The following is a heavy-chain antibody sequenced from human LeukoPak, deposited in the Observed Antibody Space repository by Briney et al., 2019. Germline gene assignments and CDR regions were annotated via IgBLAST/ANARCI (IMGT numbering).Heavy chain of an antibody. Sequence: GGSLRLSCAASGFTFSSYAMSWVRQAPGKGLEWVSGISGSGGITYYADSVKGRFTISRENSKNTLLLQMKSLRAEDTAVYFCAKGPYYHDSSGYSRRWFDPWGQGTLVTVSS. D-gene: IGHD3-22*01. J-gene: IGHJ5*02. CDR1: GFTFSSYA. CDR3: AKGPYYHDSSGYSRRWFDP. V-gene: IGHV3-23*01. CDR2: ISGSGGIT.